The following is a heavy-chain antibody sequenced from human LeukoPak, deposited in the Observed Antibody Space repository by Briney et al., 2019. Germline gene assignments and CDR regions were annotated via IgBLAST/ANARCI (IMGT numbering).Heavy chain of an antibody. J-gene: IGHJ4*02. V-gene: IGHV3-33*01. CDR2: IWHDGSNT. Sequence: GGSLRLSCAASGFTFSRSGMHWVRQAPGKVLEWVAVIWHDGSNTYYADSVRGRFTISRDNSKNTLYLQMNSLRAEDTAVYYCARGDCSGTSCHKYFDYWGQGTLVTVSS. CDR3: ARGDCSGTSCHKYFDY. CDR1: GFTFSRSG. D-gene: IGHD2-2*02.